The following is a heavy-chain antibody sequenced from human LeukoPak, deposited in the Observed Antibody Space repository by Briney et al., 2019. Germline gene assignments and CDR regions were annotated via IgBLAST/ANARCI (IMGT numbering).Heavy chain of an antibody. V-gene: IGHV5-51*01. CDR1: GYSFTSYW. Sequence: GESLKISCKGSGYSFTSYWIGWVRQMPGKGLEWMGIIYPGDSDTRYSPSLQGQVTISADKSISTAYLQWSSLKASGTAMYYCARGLRYFDWLLYEAFDIWGQGTMVTVSS. CDR2: IYPGDSDT. CDR3: ARGLRYFDWLLYEAFDI. J-gene: IGHJ3*02. D-gene: IGHD3-9*01.